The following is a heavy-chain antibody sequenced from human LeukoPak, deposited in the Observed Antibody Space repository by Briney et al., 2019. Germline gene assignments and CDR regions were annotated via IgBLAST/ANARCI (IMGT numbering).Heavy chain of an antibody. CDR3: ARESGYTYGA. Sequence: AGSLRLSCPASRFRFSGYWMHWVRQAPGHRLVWVSLINTDGGRTTYADSVKGRFTISRDNAKNTLYLQMNSLRAEDTAVYYCARESGYTYGAWGQGTLVTVSS. D-gene: IGHD6-13*01. J-gene: IGHJ4*02. CDR1: RFRFSGYW. V-gene: IGHV3-74*01. CDR2: INTDGGRT.